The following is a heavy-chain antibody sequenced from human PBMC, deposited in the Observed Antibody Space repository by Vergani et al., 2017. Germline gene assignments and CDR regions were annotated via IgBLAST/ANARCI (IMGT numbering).Heavy chain of an antibody. CDR2: ISGSGGST. Sequence: EVQLLESGGGLVQPGGSLRLSCAASGFTFSSYAMSWVRQAPGKGLEWVSAISGSGGSTYYADSVKGRFTISRDNSKNTQYLQMNSLRAEDTAVYYCAKVGTVAFYYYYGMDVWGQGTTVTVSS. CDR1: GFTFSSYA. J-gene: IGHJ6*02. CDR3: AKVGTVAFYYYYGMDV. D-gene: IGHD4-23*01. V-gene: IGHV3-23*01.